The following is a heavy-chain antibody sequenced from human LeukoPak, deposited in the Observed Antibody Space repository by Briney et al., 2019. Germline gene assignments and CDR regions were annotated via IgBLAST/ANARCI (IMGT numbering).Heavy chain of an antibody. J-gene: IGHJ6*03. V-gene: IGHV4-61*02. CDR2: IYTGGST. Sequence: SETLSLTCTVSGGSISSGSYYWSWIRQPAAKGLEWIGRIYTGGSTNYNPSLKSRVTISVDTSKNQFSLKLSSVTAADTAVYYCARVGGGYSYGYPYYYYYYMDVWGKGTTVTVSS. CDR3: ARVGGGYSYGYPYYYYYYMDV. CDR1: GGSISSGSYY. D-gene: IGHD5-18*01.